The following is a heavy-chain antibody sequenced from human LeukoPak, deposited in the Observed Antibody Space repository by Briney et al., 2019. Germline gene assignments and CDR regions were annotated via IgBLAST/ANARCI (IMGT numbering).Heavy chain of an antibody. J-gene: IGHJ5*02. D-gene: IGHD1-1*01. CDR3: ARTNWPYNWFDP. V-gene: IGHV1-18*01. Sequence: ASVKVSCKASGYTFTSYGISWVRQAPGQGLEWMGWISAYNGNTNYAQRLQGRVTMTTDTSTSTAYMELRSLRSDDTAVYYCARTNWPYNWFDPWGQGTLVTVSS. CDR2: ISAYNGNT. CDR1: GYTFTSYG.